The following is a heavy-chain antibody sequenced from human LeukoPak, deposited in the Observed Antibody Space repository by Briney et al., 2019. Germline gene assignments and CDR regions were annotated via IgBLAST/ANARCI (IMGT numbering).Heavy chain of an antibody. CDR3: ARDLSRRGYSGPAAN. Sequence: PGGSLRLSCAASGFTFSSYSMNWVRQAPGKGLEWVSSISSSSSYIYYADSVKGRFTISRDNAKNSLYLQMNSLRAEDTAVYYCARDLSRRGYSGPAANWGQGTLVTVSS. D-gene: IGHD5-12*01. V-gene: IGHV3-21*01. J-gene: IGHJ4*02. CDR1: GFTFSSYS. CDR2: ISSSSSYI.